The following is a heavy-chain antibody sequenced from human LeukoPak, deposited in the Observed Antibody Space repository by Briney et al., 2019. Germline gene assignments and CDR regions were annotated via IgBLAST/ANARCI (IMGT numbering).Heavy chain of an antibody. Sequence: SETLSLTCTVSAGSIYGGDYYWRWIRQHPGGVLERIGYIYYRGSTYYNPSLKSRVTISVDTSKNQFSLKLSSVTGADTAVYYCARDKPYGLGSYIDYWGQGTLVTVSS. CDR2: IYYRGST. CDR1: AGSIYGGDYY. J-gene: IGHJ4*02. V-gene: IGHV4-31*03. D-gene: IGHD3-10*01. CDR3: ARDKPYGLGSYIDY.